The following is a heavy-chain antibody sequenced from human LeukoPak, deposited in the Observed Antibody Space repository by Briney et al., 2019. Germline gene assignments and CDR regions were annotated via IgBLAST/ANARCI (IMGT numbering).Heavy chain of an antibody. Sequence: GGSLRLSCAASGFTFSSYGMHWVRQAPGKGLEWVAVIWYDGSNKYYADSVKGRFTISRDNSKNTLYLQMNSLRAEDTAVYYCAKPHRQVVVASRVYFDYWGQGTLVTVSS. CDR1: GFTFSSYG. D-gene: IGHD2-15*01. V-gene: IGHV3-33*06. J-gene: IGHJ4*02. CDR2: IWYDGSNK. CDR3: AKPHRQVVVASRVYFDY.